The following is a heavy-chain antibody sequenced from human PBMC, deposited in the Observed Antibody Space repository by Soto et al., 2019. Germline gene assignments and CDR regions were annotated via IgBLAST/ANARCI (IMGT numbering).Heavy chain of an antibody. V-gene: IGHV3-15*01. CDR3: TTDHPAYYYDSSGYYHYGTDDY. D-gene: IGHD3-22*01. J-gene: IGHJ4*02. Sequence: EVQLVESGGGLVKPGGSLRLSCAASGFTFSNAWMSWVRQAPGKGLQWVGGIKSKTDGGTTDYAAPEKGRFTTPSVDSNNTLYLQMTSLKTEDTAVYYCTTDHPAYYYDSSGYYHYGTDDYWGQGTLVTVCS. CDR2: IKSKTDGGTT. CDR1: GFTFSNAW.